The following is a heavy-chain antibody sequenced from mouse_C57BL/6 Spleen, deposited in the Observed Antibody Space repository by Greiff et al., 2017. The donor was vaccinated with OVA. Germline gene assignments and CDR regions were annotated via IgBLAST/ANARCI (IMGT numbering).Heavy chain of an antibody. CDR2: IHPNSGST. CDR3: ARATVVAERYFDV. D-gene: IGHD1-1*01. Sequence: QVQLKQPGAELVKPGASVKLSCKASGYTFTSYWMHWVKQRPGQGLEWIGMIHPNSGSTNYNEKFKSKATLTVDKSSSTAYMQLSSLTSEDSAVYYCARATVVAERYFDVWGTGTTVTVSS. J-gene: IGHJ1*03. CDR1: GYTFTSYW. V-gene: IGHV1-64*01.